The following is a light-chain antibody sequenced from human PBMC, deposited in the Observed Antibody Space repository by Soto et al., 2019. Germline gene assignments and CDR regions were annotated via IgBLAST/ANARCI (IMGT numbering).Light chain of an antibody. Sequence: QSGLTQPPSASGSPGQSVTISCTGTSSDVGGYNYVSWYQQHPGKAPKLMIYEVSKRPSGVPDRFSGSKSGNTASLTVSGLQAEDEADYYCSSYAGSNNLVVFGGGTKLTVL. J-gene: IGLJ2*01. V-gene: IGLV2-8*01. CDR3: SSYAGSNNLVV. CDR1: SSDVGGYNY. CDR2: EVS.